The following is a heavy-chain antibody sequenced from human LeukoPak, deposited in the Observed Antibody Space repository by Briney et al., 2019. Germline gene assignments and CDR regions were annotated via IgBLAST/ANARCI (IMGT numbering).Heavy chain of an antibody. CDR1: SGSFSGYY. D-gene: IGHD3-3*01. Sequence: SETLSLTCAVYSGSFSGYYWSWIRQPPGKGLEWIGEINHSGSTNYNPSLKSRVTISVDTSKNQFSLKLSSVTAADTAVYYCARYDFWSPLVWDYWGQGTLVTVSS. J-gene: IGHJ4*02. CDR2: INHSGST. CDR3: ARYDFWSPLVWDY. V-gene: IGHV4-34*01.